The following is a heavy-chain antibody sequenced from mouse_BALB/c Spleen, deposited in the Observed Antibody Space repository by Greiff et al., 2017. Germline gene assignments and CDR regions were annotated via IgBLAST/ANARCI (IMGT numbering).Heavy chain of an antibody. V-gene: IGHV1-4*02. CDR2: INPSSGYT. D-gene: IGHD2-10*02. CDR1: GYTFTSYT. J-gene: IGHJ4*01. Sequence: QVQLKESAAELARPGASVKMSCKASGYTFTSYTMHWVKQRPGQGLEWIGYINPSSGYTEYNQKFKDKTTLTADKSSSTAYMQLSSLTSEDSAVYYCAMYGNYVMDYWGQGTSVTVSS. CDR3: AMYGNYVMDY.